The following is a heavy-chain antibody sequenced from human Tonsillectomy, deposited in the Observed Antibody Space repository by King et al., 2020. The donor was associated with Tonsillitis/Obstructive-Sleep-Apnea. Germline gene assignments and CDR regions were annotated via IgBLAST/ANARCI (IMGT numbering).Heavy chain of an antibody. Sequence: VQLQQWGAGLLKPSETLSLTCAVYGGSFSGYYWSWIRQPPGKGLEWIGEINHSGSTNYNPSLKSRVTISVDTSKNQFSLKLSSVTAADTAVYYCARRGGSSGPYTWFDPWGQGTLVAVSS. CDR3: ARRGGSSGPYTWFDP. CDR1: GGSFSGYY. D-gene: IGHD3-22*01. J-gene: IGHJ5*02. CDR2: INHSGST. V-gene: IGHV4-34*01.